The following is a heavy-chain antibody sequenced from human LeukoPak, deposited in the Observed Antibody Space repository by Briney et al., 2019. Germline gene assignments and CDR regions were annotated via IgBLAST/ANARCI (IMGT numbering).Heavy chain of an antibody. CDR3: AREARVIIRYFDY. CDR2: IYTSGST. Sequence: SETLSLTCAVYGGSFSGYYWSWIRQPAGKGLEWIGRIYTSGSTNYNPSLKSRVTMSVDTSKNQFSLKLSSVTAADTAVYYCAREARVIIRYFDYWGQGTLVTVSS. CDR1: GGSFSGYY. V-gene: IGHV4-4*07. D-gene: IGHD3-10*01. J-gene: IGHJ4*02.